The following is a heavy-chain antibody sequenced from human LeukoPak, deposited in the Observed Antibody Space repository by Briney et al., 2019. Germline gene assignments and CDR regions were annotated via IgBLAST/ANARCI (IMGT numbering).Heavy chain of an antibody. CDR3: ARPGDTAMVRRYFQH. CDR2: ISSSGSTI. Sequence: GGSLRLSCAASGFTFSSYWMSWVRQAPGKGLEWVSYISSSGSTIYYADSVKGRFTISRDNAKNSLYLQMNSLRAEDTAVYYCARPGDTAMVRRYFQHWGQGTLVTVSS. D-gene: IGHD5-18*01. CDR1: GFTFSSYW. V-gene: IGHV3-48*04. J-gene: IGHJ1*01.